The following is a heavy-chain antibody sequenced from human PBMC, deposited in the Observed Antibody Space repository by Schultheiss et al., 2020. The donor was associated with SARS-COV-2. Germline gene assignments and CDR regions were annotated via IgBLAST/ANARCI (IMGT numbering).Heavy chain of an antibody. J-gene: IGHJ4*02. CDR2: ISSNGGST. Sequence: GGSLRLSCSASGFTFSSYAMHWVRQAPWKGLEYVSAISSNGGSTYYADSVKGRFTISRDNSKNTLYLQMSSLRTEDTAVYYCASSESYYFEYWGQGTLVTVSS. D-gene: IGHD6-19*01. V-gene: IGHV3-64D*06. CDR1: GFTFSSYA. CDR3: ASSESYYFEY.